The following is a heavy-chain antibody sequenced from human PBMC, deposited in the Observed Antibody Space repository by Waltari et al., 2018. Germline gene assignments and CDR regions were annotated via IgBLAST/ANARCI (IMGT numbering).Heavy chain of an antibody. CDR2: LTVGGNT. V-gene: IGHV3-23*04. CDR1: GFSVSNSA. Sequence: EVQMVESGGGMAQPGGSLRLSCTVSGFSVSNSAMTWVRQSPGKELDWVSTLTVGGNTHYADPVKGRFTFSRDSSKNTLYLQMNSLRGEDTAVYFCAKRSPTVAGYFEYWGQGTLVTVSS. D-gene: IGHD6-19*01. CDR3: AKRSPTVAGYFEY. J-gene: IGHJ4*02.